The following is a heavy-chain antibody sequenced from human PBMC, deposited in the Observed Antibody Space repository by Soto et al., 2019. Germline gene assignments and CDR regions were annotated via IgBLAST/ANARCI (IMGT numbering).Heavy chain of an antibody. CDR2: ISSSSSYI. Sequence: GGSLRLSCAASGFTFSSYSMNWVRQAPGKGLEWVSSISSSSSYIYYADSVKGRFTISRDNAKNSLYLQMNSLRAEDTAVYYCARDVSFGGDAFDIWGQGTMVTVSS. D-gene: IGHD3-16*01. J-gene: IGHJ3*02. CDR3: ARDVSFGGDAFDI. V-gene: IGHV3-21*01. CDR1: GFTFSSYS.